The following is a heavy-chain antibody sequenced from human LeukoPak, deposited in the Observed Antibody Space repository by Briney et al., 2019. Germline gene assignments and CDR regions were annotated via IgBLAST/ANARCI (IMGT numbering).Heavy chain of an antibody. CDR3: ACTGYYDSSGYYDLSAFDI. V-gene: IGHV1-69*05. CDR2: IIPIFGTA. J-gene: IGHJ3*02. Sequence: SVKVSCKVSGGTFSNYAISWVRQAPGQGLEWMGRIIPIFGTANYAQKFQGRVTITTDESTSTAYMELSSLRSEDTAVYYCACTGYYDSSGYYDLSAFDIWGQGTMVTVSS. D-gene: IGHD3-22*01. CDR1: GGTFSNYA.